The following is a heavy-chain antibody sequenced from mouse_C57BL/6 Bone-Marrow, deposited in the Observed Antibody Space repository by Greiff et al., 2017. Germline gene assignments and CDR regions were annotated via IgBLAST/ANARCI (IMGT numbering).Heavy chain of an antibody. D-gene: IGHD1-1*01. Sequence: QVQLQQPGAELVMPGASVKLSCKASGYTFTSYWMHCVKQRPGQGLEWIGEIDPSDSYTNYNQKVKGKSTLTVDKSSSTAYMQLSSLTSEDSAVYYCASSYDVYWYSDVWDTGPTVTVSS. CDR1: GYTFTSYW. CDR3: ASSYDVYWYSDV. V-gene: IGHV1-69*01. CDR2: IDPSDSYT. J-gene: IGHJ1*03.